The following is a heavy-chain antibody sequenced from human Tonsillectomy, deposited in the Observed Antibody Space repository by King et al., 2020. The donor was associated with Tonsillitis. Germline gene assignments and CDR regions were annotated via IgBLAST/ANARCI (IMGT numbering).Heavy chain of an antibody. D-gene: IGHD6-13*01. CDR1: GFTFSSYW. Sequence: VQLVESGGGLVQPGGSLRLSCAASGFTFSSYWMSWVHQAPGKGLEWVANIKQDGSEKYYLDSVKGRFTISRDNAKNSLYLQMNSLRAEDTAVYYCARAEDIAAGGTYYFDYWGQGTLVTVSS. J-gene: IGHJ4*02. CDR2: IKQDGSEK. CDR3: ARAEDIAAGGTYYFDY. V-gene: IGHV3-7*03.